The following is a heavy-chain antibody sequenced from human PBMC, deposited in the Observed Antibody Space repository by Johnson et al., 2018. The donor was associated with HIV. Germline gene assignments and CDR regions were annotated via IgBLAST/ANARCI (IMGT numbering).Heavy chain of an antibody. Sequence: QLVESRGGFVQPGGSLRLSCAASGFTFSSYAMSWVRQAPGKGLEWVSAISGSGGSTSYADSVKGRFTISRDNSKNTLYRQMNSLRAEDTAVYYCAKSPRFTIFGSDAFDIWGQGTMVTVSS. V-gene: IGHV3-23*04. CDR3: AKSPRFTIFGSDAFDI. CDR2: ISGSGGST. CDR1: GFTFSSYA. J-gene: IGHJ3*02. D-gene: IGHD3-3*01.